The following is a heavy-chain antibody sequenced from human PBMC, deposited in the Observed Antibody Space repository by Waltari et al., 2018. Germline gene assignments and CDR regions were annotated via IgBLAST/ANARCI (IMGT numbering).Heavy chain of an antibody. Sequence: EVQLVESGGGLVKPGGSLRPSCEASGFSFSIYPMSWVRQAPGKGLEWVAFISVNSEYIFYADSVRGRFTISRDNAKNSLYLQMNSLTAEDTAVYYCASLASIWGQGTLVTVSS. V-gene: IGHV3-21*02. J-gene: IGHJ4*02. CDR1: GFSFSIYP. CDR2: ISVNSEYI. CDR3: ASLASI. D-gene: IGHD3-3*02.